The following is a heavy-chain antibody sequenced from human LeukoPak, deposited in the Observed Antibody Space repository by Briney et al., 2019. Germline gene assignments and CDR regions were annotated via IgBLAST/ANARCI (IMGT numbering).Heavy chain of an antibody. D-gene: IGHD4-17*01. J-gene: IGHJ4*02. CDR3: ARARYGDYVTFDY. CDR2: IYYSGST. CDR1: GGSISSYY. Sequence: SETLSLTCTVSGGSISSYYWSWIRQPPGKGLEWIGYIYYSGSTNYNPSLKSRVTISVDTSKNQFSLKLSSVTAADTAVYYCARARYGDYVTFDYWGQGTLVTVSS. V-gene: IGHV4-59*01.